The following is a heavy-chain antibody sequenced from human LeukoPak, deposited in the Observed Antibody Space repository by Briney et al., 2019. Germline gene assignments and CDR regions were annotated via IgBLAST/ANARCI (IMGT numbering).Heavy chain of an antibody. CDR3: ARSSTSLSKFGMDV. V-gene: IGHV3-7*01. D-gene: IGHD2-2*01. J-gene: IGHJ6*02. Sequence: PGGSLRLSCEASGFTFSSYWMTWVRQAPGKGLEWVANIKPDGSEKYNVDSVKGRFTISRDNAKNSLYLQMNSLSAEDTAVYYCARSSTSLSKFGMDVWGQGTTVTVSS. CDR2: IKPDGSEK. CDR1: GFTFSSYW.